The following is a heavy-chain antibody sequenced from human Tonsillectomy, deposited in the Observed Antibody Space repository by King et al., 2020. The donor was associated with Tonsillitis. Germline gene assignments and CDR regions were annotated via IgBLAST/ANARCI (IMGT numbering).Heavy chain of an antibody. J-gene: IGHJ4*02. Sequence: QLQESGPGVVKPSETLSLTCTVSGGSISTSDQYWAWIRQPPGKGLEWIGYMYNTGTTFYNPSLKSLITISGGTSENRFSLKLSSVTAADTAVYFCARYVSGSFDYWGQGALVTVSS. V-gene: IGHV4-39*01. CDR2: MYNTGTT. CDR1: GGSISTSDQY. D-gene: IGHD1-26*01. CDR3: ARYVSGSFDY.